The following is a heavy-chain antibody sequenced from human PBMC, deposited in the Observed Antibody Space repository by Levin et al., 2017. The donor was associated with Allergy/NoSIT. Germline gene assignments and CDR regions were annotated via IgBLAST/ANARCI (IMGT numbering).Heavy chain of an antibody. CDR3: AHRHCTSTSCYAGGMFDY. V-gene: IGHV2-5*02. D-gene: IGHD2-2*01. CDR2: IYWDNDK. CDR1: GLSFSTSGVG. J-gene: IGHJ4*02. Sequence: SGPTLVKPTQTLTLTCTFSGLSFSTSGVGVGWIRQPPGKALEWLALIYWDNDKRYNPSLKSRLTITKDTSKNQVVLTMTNMDPVDTATYYCAHRHCTSTSCYAGGMFDYWGQGTLVTVSS.